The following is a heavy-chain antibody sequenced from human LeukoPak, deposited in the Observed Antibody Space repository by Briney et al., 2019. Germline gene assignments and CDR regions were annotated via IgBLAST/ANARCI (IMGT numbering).Heavy chain of an antibody. J-gene: IGHJ4*02. CDR1: GFTFSSYG. V-gene: IGHV3-30*18. Sequence: GRSLRLSCAASGFTFSSYGMHWVRQAPGKGLEWVAVISYDGSNKYYADSVKGRFTISRDNSKNTLYLQMNSLRAEDTAVYYCAEGGWDIAAAGDYWGQGTLVTVSS. CDR2: ISYDGSNK. CDR3: AEGGWDIAAAGDY. D-gene: IGHD6-13*01.